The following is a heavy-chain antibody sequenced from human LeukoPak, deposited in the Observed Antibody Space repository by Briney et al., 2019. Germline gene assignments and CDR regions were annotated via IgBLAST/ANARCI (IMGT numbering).Heavy chain of an antibody. J-gene: IGHJ3*02. CDR2: IYYSGST. D-gene: IGHD1-14*01. CDR1: GGSFSGYY. V-gene: IGHV4-31*11. CDR3: ARGPPHDAFDI. Sequence: PSETLSLTCAVYGGSFSGYYWSWIRQHPGKGLEWIGYIYYSGSTYYNPSLKSRVTISVDTSKNQFSLKLSSVTAADTAVYYCARGPPHDAFDIWGQGTMVTVSS.